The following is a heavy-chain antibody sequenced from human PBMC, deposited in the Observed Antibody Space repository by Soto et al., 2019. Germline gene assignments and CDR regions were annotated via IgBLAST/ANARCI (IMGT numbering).Heavy chain of an antibody. D-gene: IGHD1-26*01. J-gene: IGHJ6*02. V-gene: IGHV4-30-2*02. CDR3: ARKRGSAGNYYYGMDV. CDR2: IYHSGST. CDR1: GGSISSGGYS. Sequence: PSETLSLTCAVSGGSISSGGYSWSWIRQPPGKSQERIGYIYHSGSTYYNPSPKSRVTISVDTSKNQFSLKLSSVTAADTAVYYCARKRGSAGNYYYGMDVWGQGTMVTVSS.